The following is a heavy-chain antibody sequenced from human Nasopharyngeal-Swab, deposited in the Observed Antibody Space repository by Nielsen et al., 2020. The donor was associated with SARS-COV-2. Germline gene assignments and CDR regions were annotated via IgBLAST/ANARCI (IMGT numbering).Heavy chain of an antibody. CDR1: GGSVSSDIYS. CDR3: ARTTTTTPFDS. Sequence: SETLSLTCTVSGGSVSSDIYSWSWIRQPPGTGLEWIGYVVYSGRTNYNPSLKSRVTTSVDTSKDQFSLKLNSVTAADTAMYFCARTTTTTPFDSWGQGTLVAVSS. V-gene: IGHV4-61*01. CDR2: VVYSGRT. D-gene: IGHD1-1*01. J-gene: IGHJ4*02.